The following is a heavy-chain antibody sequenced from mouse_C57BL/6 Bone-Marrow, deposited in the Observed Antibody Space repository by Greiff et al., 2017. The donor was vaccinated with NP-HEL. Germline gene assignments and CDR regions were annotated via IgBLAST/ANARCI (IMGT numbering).Heavy chain of an antibody. CDR1: GFTFSDYG. Sequence: EVMLVESGGGLVQPGGSLKLSCAASGFTFSDYGMAWVRQAPRKGPEWVAFISNLAYSIYYADTVTGRFTISREKAKNTLYLEMSSLRSEDTAMYYCARPDYYGSSFYAMDYWGQGTSVTVSS. D-gene: IGHD1-1*01. CDR2: ISNLAYSI. V-gene: IGHV5-15*01. CDR3: ARPDYYGSSFYAMDY. J-gene: IGHJ4*01.